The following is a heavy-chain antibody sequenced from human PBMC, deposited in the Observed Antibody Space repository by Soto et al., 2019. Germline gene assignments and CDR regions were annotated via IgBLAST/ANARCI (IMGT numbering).Heavy chain of an antibody. CDR3: ARGGGGLPLDY. CDR2: SRDKPRGYST. V-gene: IGHV3-72*01. CDR1: GFTFSDHY. Sequence: GGSLRLSCAISGFTFSDHYMDWVRQAPGKGLEWVGRSRDKPRGYSTAYAASVTGRFTISRDDSKNSLYLQMNSLKIEDTAVYYCARGGGGLPLDYWGQGTLVTVSS. J-gene: IGHJ4*02. D-gene: IGHD5-12*01.